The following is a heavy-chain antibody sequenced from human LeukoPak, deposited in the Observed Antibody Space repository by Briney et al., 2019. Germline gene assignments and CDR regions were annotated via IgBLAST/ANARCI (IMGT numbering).Heavy chain of an antibody. Sequence: SETLSLTCAVYGGSLSAYYWTWIRQPPGKGLEWIGEINHGGSTNYNPSLKSRVTISIDTSKNQFSLKLSSVTAADTAVYYCARYLDYGGNSRVFQHRGQGTLVTVSS. CDR3: ARYLDYGGNSRVFQH. J-gene: IGHJ1*01. CDR1: GGSLSAYY. V-gene: IGHV4-34*01. D-gene: IGHD4-23*01. CDR2: INHGGST.